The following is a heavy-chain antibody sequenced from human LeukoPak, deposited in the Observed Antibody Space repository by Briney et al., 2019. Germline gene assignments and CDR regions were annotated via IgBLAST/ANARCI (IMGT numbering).Heavy chain of an antibody. CDR1: GGSISSGSYY. CDR3: AVERDGYSIDY. CDR2: IYTSGST. V-gene: IGHV4-61*02. D-gene: IGHD5-24*01. J-gene: IGHJ4*02. Sequence: KPSETLSLTCTVSGGSISSGSYYWSWIRPPAGKGLEWIGRIYTSGSTNYNPSLKSRVTISVDTSKNQFSLKLSSVTAADTAVYYCAVERDGYSIDYWGQGTLVTVSS.